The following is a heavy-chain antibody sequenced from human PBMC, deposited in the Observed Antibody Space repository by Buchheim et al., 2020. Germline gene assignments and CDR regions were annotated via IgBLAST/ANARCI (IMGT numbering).Heavy chain of an antibody. CDR3: ARSPALGTTYYYYGMDV. Sequence: QVQLQESGPGLVKPSGTLSLTCTVSGDSISTNKWWSWVRQPPGKGLEWIGEIFSSGHTNFNPSLKSRVTMSLDKSKNQFSLKLSSVTAADTAVYYCARSPALGTTYYYYGMDVWGQGTT. V-gene: IGHV4-4*02. CDR2: IFSSGHT. J-gene: IGHJ6*02. D-gene: IGHD4-17*01. CDR1: GDSISTNKW.